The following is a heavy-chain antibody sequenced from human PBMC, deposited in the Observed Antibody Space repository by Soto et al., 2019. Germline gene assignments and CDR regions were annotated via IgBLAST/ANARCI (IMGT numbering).Heavy chain of an antibody. J-gene: IGHJ6*02. Sequence: GGSLRLSCSASGFTFSSYAMHWVRQAPGKGLEYVSAISSNGGSTYYADSVKGRFTISRDNSKNTLYLQMSSLRAEDTAVYYCVKDWRIQLWGRKGGHYYGMDVWGQGTTVTVSS. V-gene: IGHV3-64D*08. CDR1: GFTFSSYA. CDR2: ISSNGGST. CDR3: VKDWRIQLWGRKGGHYYGMDV. D-gene: IGHD5-18*01.